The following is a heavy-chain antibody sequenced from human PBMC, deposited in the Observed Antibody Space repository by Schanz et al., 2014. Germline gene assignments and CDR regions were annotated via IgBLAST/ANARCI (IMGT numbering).Heavy chain of an antibody. Sequence: QVQLVDSGGGLVKPGGSLRLSCVASGFAFSSFAMTWVRQAPGKGLEWVAVIWYDGSNKYYADSVKGRFTISRDNSKNTLYLQMNSLRAGDAAVYYCARGLIAAAGGAFDYWGQGTLVTVSS. CDR2: IWYDGSNK. J-gene: IGHJ4*02. V-gene: IGHV3-33*08. CDR1: GFAFSSFA. D-gene: IGHD6-13*01. CDR3: ARGLIAAAGGAFDY.